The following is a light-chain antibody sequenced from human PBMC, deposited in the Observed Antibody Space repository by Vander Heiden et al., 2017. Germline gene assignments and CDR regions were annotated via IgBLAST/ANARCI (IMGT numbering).Light chain of an antibody. CDR2: DTS. V-gene: IGLV7-46*01. CDR3: LLFYSGPSV. CDR1: TGAVTSGPY. Sequence: QAVVTQEPSLTVSPGGTVTLTCGASTGAVTSGPYPYWFQQKPGQAPRTLFYDTSNKRPWTPARFSGSLLGGKAALTLSGAQPEDEAEYYCLLFYSGPSVFGGGTQLTVL. J-gene: IGLJ7*01.